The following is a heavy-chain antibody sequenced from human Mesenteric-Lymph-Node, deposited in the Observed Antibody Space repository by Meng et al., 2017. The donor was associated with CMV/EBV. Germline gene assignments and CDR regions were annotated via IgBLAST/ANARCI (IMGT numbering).Heavy chain of an antibody. V-gene: IGHV3-66*02. CDR2: IYSDGTT. D-gene: IGHD2-15*01. CDR1: GFTVSSNY. Sequence: GESLKISCAASGFTVSSNYMSWVRQAPGKGLEWVSVIYSDGTTYYADSVKGRFTISRDNSKNTLYLQMSSLGSEDTAVFYCARDRGGYFDYWGQGALVTVSS. J-gene: IGHJ4*02. CDR3: ARDRGGYFDY.